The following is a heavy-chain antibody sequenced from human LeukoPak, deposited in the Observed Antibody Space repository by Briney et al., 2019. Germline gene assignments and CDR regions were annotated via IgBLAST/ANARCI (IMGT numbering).Heavy chain of an antibody. V-gene: IGHV3-21*06. CDR1: GLTFSTSG. Sequence: PGGSLRLSCTTSGLTFSTSGFNWVRQAPGKGLEWVASIGPTGFDRYHADSIKGRFTISRDNANNFLYLQMDSLRAEDTAVCYCATETNGRHYDYWGQGTLLTVSS. J-gene: IGHJ4*02. CDR2: IGPTGFDR. CDR3: ATETNGRHYDY. D-gene: IGHD1-14*01.